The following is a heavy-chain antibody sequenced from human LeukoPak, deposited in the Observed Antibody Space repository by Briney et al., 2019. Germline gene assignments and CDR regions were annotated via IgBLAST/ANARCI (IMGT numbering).Heavy chain of an antibody. V-gene: IGHV1-18*01. CDR2: MSAYNGKT. J-gene: IGHJ3*02. CDR3: ARGMGYSYGHPQGAFDI. D-gene: IGHD5-18*01. CDR1: GYTFTSYG. Sequence: WASVKVSCKASGYTFTSYGISWVRQAPGQGLEWMGWMSAYNGKTNYAHSLQGRVTVTADTSTSTAYMELRSLRSEDTAVYYCARGMGYSYGHPQGAFDIWGQGTMVTVSS.